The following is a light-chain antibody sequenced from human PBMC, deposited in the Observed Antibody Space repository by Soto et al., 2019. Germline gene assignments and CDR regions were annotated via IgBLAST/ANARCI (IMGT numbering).Light chain of an antibody. CDR3: QQRDIWPWT. Sequence: EIVLTQSPATLSLSPGDRATLSCRASQNVRSDYFAWYQQKPGQAPRVIIFGVSTRASATPDRFRGSGSGTYFTLTISSLEPEDFAVYYCQQRDIWPWTFGQGTKVDIK. CDR1: QNVRSDY. J-gene: IGKJ1*01. V-gene: IGKV3D-20*02. CDR2: GVS.